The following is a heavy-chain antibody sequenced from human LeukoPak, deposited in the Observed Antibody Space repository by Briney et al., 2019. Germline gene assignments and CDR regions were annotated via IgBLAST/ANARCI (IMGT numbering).Heavy chain of an antibody. D-gene: IGHD3-16*02. Sequence: GGSLRLSCAASGFTFSSYAMSWIRQAPGKGLEWVSYISSSGSTIYYADSVKGRFTISRDNAKNSLYLQMNSLRAEDTAVYYCARDVDDYVWGSYRYTDYWGQGTLVTVSS. CDR1: GFTFSSYA. CDR3: ARDVDDYVWGSYRYTDY. J-gene: IGHJ4*02. V-gene: IGHV3-11*01. CDR2: ISSSGSTI.